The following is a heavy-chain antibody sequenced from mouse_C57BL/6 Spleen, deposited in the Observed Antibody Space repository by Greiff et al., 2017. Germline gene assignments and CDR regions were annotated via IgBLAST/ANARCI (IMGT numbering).Heavy chain of an antibody. CDR3: ARDYGSSYGFAY. Sequence: QVQLQQSGAELVKPGASVKISCKASGYAFSSYWMNWVKQRPGQGLEWIGQLYPGDGDTNYNGKFKGKATLTADKSSSTAYMQLSSLTSEDSAVYFCARDYGSSYGFAYWGQGTLVTVSA. V-gene: IGHV1-80*01. D-gene: IGHD1-1*01. CDR2: LYPGDGDT. CDR1: GYAFSSYW. J-gene: IGHJ3*01.